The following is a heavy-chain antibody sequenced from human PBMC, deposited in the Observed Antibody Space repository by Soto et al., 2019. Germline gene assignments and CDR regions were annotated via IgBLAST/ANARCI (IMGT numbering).Heavy chain of an antibody. CDR2: INAGNGNT. CDR3: AGEYCSGGSCPLYYGMDV. D-gene: IGHD2-15*01. V-gene: IGHV1-3*01. CDR1: GYTFTSYA. J-gene: IGHJ6*02. Sequence: ASVKVSCKAWGYTFTSYAMHWVRQAPGQRLEWMGWINAGNGNTKYSQKFQGRVTITRDTSASTAYMELSSLRSEDTAVYYCAGEYCSGGSCPLYYGMDVWGQGTTVSVSS.